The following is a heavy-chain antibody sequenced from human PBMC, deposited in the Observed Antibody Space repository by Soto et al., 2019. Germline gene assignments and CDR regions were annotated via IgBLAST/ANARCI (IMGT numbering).Heavy chain of an antibody. D-gene: IGHD5-12*01. CDR1: GGSISSYY. CDR3: ASHRSGYAFQ. V-gene: IGHV4-59*01. CDR2: LYYSGIT. J-gene: IGHJ4*02. Sequence: KTSETLSLTCTVSGGSISSYYWSWIRQPPGKGLEWIGCLYYSGITNYNPSLKSRVSTSLDPSKNQFSLKLTSVTAADTAVYYCASHRSGYAFQWGQGTLVTAPQ.